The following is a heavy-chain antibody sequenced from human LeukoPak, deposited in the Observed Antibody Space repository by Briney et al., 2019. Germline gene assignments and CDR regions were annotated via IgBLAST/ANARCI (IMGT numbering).Heavy chain of an antibody. V-gene: IGHV1-18*01. CDR2: ISGYNGNT. D-gene: IGHD2-8*01. Sequence: ASVKVSCKASGYTFTSYGISWVRQAPGQGLEWMGWISGYNGNTNYAQKLQGRVTMTTDTSTSTAYVELRSLRSDDTAVYYCARDMGTSFCTNGVCYVEAFDIWGQGTMVTVSS. J-gene: IGHJ3*02. CDR3: ARDMGTSFCTNGVCYVEAFDI. CDR1: GYTFTSYG.